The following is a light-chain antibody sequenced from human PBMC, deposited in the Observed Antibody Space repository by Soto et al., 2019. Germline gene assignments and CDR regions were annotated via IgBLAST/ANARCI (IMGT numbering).Light chain of an antibody. CDR1: SSNIGINT. V-gene: IGLV1-44*01. CDR3: AAWDDSLNGVA. J-gene: IGLJ2*01. CDR2: SND. Sequence: QSVLTQPPSASGTAGQRVTISCSGSSSNIGINTVNWYQQLPGTAPKLLIYSNDQRPSGVPDRFSGSKSGTSASLAISGRQSEEEADYYCAAWDDSLNGVAFGGGTKLTVL.